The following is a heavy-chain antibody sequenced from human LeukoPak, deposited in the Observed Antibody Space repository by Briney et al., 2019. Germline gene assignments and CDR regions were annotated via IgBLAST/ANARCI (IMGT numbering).Heavy chain of an antibody. CDR1: GYTFTSYY. CDR2: INPSGGST. CDR3: ASRPRQHWAFDI. D-gene: IGHD3-3*02. V-gene: IGHV1-46*01. J-gene: IGHJ3*02. Sequence: ASVKVSCKASGYTFTSYYMHWVRQAPGQGLEWMGIINPSGGSTSYAQKFQGRVTMTRDMSTSTVYMELSSLRSEDTAVYYCASRPRQHWAFDIWGQGTMVTVSS.